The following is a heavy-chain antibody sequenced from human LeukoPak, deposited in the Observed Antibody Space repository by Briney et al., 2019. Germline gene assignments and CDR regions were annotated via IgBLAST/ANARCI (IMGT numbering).Heavy chain of an antibody. CDR3: ARAPERHHSYYFDY. CDR2: IYHSGST. J-gene: IGHJ4*02. CDR1: GGSISSGGYS. D-gene: IGHD1-1*01. Sequence: SQTLSLTCAVSGGSISSGGYSWSWIRQPPGKGLEWIGYIYHSGSTYYNPSLKSRVTISVDTSKNQFSLKLSSVTAADTAVYYCARAPERHHSYYFDYWGQGTLVTVSS. V-gene: IGHV4-30-2*01.